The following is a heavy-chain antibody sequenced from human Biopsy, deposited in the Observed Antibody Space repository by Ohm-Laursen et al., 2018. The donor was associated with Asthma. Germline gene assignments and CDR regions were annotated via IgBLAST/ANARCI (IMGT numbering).Heavy chain of an antibody. Sequence: SLRRSCSASGITFSTYGMHWVRQAPGKGLEWVSFIWYDGRKKTYAGSVKGRFTISRDNSKNTLYLQMNSLRAEDTAVYYCARKIAARGGMGVWGQGTTVTVSS. D-gene: IGHD6-6*01. CDR2: IWYDGRKK. CDR3: ARKIAARGGMGV. CDR1: GITFSTYG. V-gene: IGHV3-33*01. J-gene: IGHJ6*02.